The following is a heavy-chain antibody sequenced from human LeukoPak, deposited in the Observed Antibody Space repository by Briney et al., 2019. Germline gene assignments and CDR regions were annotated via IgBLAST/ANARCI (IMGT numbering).Heavy chain of an antibody. V-gene: IGHV3-30*03. Sequence: GGSLRLSCAASGFTFSSYGMHWVRQAPGKGLEWVTVISYDGSNEYYADSVKGRFTISRDNSKNTLYLQMNSLRAEDTAVYYCARAREYSSSWFNYWGQGTLVTVSS. CDR1: GFTFSSYG. CDR2: ISYDGSNE. J-gene: IGHJ4*02. D-gene: IGHD6-13*01. CDR3: ARAREYSSSWFNY.